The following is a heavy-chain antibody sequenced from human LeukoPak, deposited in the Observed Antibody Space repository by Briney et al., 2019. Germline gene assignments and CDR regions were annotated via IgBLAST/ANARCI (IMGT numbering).Heavy chain of an antibody. Sequence: PGGSLRLSCTASGFTFGDYAMSWFRQAPGKGLEWVSGTSGSGGRTYYADSVKGRFTISRENSKNTLYLQMNSLRAEDTAVYYCAKVRLYGDYPEIDYWGQGTLVAVSS. CDR2: TSGSGGRT. V-gene: IGHV3-23*01. CDR3: AKVRLYGDYPEIDY. D-gene: IGHD4-17*01. CDR1: GFTFGDYA. J-gene: IGHJ4*02.